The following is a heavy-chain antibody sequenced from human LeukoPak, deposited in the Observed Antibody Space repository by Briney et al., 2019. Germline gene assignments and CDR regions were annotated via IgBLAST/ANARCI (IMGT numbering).Heavy chain of an antibody. V-gene: IGHV3-13*01. D-gene: IGHD3-10*01. J-gene: IGHJ4*02. CDR1: GFTFSRYD. Sequence: QSGGSLRLSCAASGFTFSRYDMHWVRQPTGKGLEWVSSIGPAGDTYYPGSVKGRFTISREDAKNSFYLQMDTLTAGDTAVYFCARGAPRDRGVVSYYFDSWGLG. CDR3: ARGAPRDRGVVSYYFDS. CDR2: IGPAGDT.